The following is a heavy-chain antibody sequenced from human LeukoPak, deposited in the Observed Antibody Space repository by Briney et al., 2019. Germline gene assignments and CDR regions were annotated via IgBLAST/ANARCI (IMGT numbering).Heavy chain of an antibody. CDR2: IKQDGSEK. Sequence: RGSLRLSCEASGFTFSSYWMNWVRQAPGKGLEWVANIKQDGSEKYYVDSVKGRFTISRDNAKNSLYLQMNSLRAEDRAVYYCAREGIVATTGHFDYWGQGTLVTVSS. D-gene: IGHD5-12*01. CDR1: GFTFSSYW. CDR3: AREGIVATTGHFDY. J-gene: IGHJ4*02. V-gene: IGHV3-7*01.